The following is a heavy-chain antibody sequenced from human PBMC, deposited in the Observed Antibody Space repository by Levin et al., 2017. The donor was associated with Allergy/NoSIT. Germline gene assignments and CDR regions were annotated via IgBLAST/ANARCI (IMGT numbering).Heavy chain of an antibody. CDR1: GGSISSSISY. Sequence: SQTRSLTCTVSGGSISSSISYWGWIRQAPGKGLEWIGSIYNSGSTYYNPSLKSRVTTSVDTSKNQFSLKLSSVTAADTAVYYCARQCYDILTGYYNFDYWGQGTLVTVSS. J-gene: IGHJ4*02. CDR3: ARQCYDILTGYYNFDY. CDR2: IYNSGST. D-gene: IGHD3-9*01. V-gene: IGHV4-39*01.